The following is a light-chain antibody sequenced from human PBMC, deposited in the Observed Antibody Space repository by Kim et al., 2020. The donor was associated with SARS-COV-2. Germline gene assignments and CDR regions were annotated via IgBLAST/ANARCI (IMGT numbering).Light chain of an antibody. Sequence: SASVGDSVTIIWRESQRYSNHLAWFKQKRGKVPKRLIYAASSLQSGVPSRFSGCGSGTEFTLTISSLQPEDFATYYCLQHNTYPLTFGGGTKLDI. J-gene: IGKJ4*01. CDR2: AAS. CDR1: QRYSNH. V-gene: IGKV1-17*03. CDR3: LQHNTYPLT.